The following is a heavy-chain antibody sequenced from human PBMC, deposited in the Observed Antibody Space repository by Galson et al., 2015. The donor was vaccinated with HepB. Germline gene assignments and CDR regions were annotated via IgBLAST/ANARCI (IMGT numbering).Heavy chain of an antibody. CDR2: IYNDDNT. V-gene: IGHV3-53*04. D-gene: IGHD3-9*01. Sequence: SLRLSCAASGFTFSIYAMSWVRQAPGKGLEWVSIIYNDDNTNYADTVKGRFTVSRHNSMNTMYLQMNSLRTEDTAVYFCVRDRADGYFDWFPAHWGQGTLVTVSS. CDR1: GFTFSIYA. J-gene: IGHJ4*02. CDR3: VRDRADGYFDWFPAH.